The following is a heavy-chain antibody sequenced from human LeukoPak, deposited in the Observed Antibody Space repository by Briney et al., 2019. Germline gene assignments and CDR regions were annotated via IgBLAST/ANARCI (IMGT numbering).Heavy chain of an antibody. Sequence: PGGSLRLSCAASGFTFSSYWLSWVRQAPGKGLEWVANIKLDGSAKYYVDSVKGRFTISRDNAKNSLYLQMNSLRAEDTAVYYCARVYGSGSYIGYWGQGTLVTVSS. V-gene: IGHV3-7*01. D-gene: IGHD3-10*01. CDR2: IKLDGSAK. CDR1: GFTFSSYW. CDR3: ARVYGSGSYIGY. J-gene: IGHJ4*02.